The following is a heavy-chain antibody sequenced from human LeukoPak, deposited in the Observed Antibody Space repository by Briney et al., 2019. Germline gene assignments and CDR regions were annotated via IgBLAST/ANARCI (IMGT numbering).Heavy chain of an antibody. CDR3: ASQGYCSSTSCYSGTSFGY. J-gene: IGHJ4*02. D-gene: IGHD2-2*02. Sequence: SETLSLTCTVSGGSISSSSYYWGWIRQPPGKGLEWIGSIYYSGSTYYNPSLKSRVTISVDTSKNQFSLKLSSVTAADTAVYYCASQGYCSSTSCYSGTSFGYWGQGTLVTVSS. CDR1: GGSISSSSYY. CDR2: IYYSGST. V-gene: IGHV4-39*01.